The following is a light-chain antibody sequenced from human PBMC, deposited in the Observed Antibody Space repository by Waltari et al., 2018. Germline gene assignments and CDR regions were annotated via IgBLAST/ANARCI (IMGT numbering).Light chain of an antibody. V-gene: IGKV1-5*03. J-gene: IGKJ3*01. Sequence: DIQMTQSPSTLSASVGDRVTITCRASQSIGSWLSWYQQKPGKAPKLLIYEATSLESGVPSRFSASGSGTEFTLTISSLQPDDFATYYCQRYNSYPITFGPGTKVDI. CDR3: QRYNSYPIT. CDR2: EAT. CDR1: QSIGSW.